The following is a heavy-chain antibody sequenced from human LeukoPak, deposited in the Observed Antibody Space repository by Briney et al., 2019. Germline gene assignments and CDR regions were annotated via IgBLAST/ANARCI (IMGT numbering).Heavy chain of an antibody. J-gene: IGHJ5*02. CDR3: ARGSSWPLNWFGP. V-gene: IGHV1-69*05. CDR2: IIPIFGTA. CDR1: GGTFSSYA. Sequence: SVKVSCKASGGTFSSYAISWVRQAPGQGLEWMGRIIPIFGTANYAQKFQGRVTITTDESTSTAYMELSSLRSEDTAVYYCARGSSWPLNWFGPWGQGTLVTVSS. D-gene: IGHD6-13*01.